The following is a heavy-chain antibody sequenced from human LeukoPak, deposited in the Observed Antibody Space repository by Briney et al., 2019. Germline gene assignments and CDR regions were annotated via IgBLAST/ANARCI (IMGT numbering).Heavy chain of an antibody. D-gene: IGHD6-13*01. V-gene: IGHV3-53*01. CDR2: IYSGGST. CDR3: ARLMTSSWYDMGDY. J-gene: IGHJ4*02. Sequence: PGGSLRLSCAASGSTVSSNYMSWVRQAPGKGLEWVSVIYSGGSTYYADSVKGRFTISRDNSKNTLYLQMNSLRAEDTAVYYCARLMTSSWYDMGDYWGQGTLVTVSS. CDR1: GSTVSSNY.